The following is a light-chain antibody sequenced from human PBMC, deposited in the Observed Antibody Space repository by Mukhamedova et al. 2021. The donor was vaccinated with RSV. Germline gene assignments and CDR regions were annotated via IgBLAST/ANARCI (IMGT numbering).Light chain of an antibody. J-gene: IGKJ1*01. CDR3: QQYNNWLPWT. CDR2: DAS. V-gene: IGKV3-15*01. CDR1: QSVSSN. Sequence: ASQSVSSNLAWYQQRPGQAPRLLIYDASTRATGIPARFSGSGSGTEFTLTISSLQSEDFAVYYCQQYNNWLPWTFGQGTKVEIK.